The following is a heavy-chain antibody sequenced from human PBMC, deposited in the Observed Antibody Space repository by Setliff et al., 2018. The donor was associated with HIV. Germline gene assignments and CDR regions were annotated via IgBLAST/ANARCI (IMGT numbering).Heavy chain of an antibody. V-gene: IGHV1-3*01. CDR2: IHAGNGYT. D-gene: IGHD3-16*01. J-gene: IGHJ4*02. Sequence: ASVKVSCKASGYIFTSYAMHWVRLAPGQRLEWMGWIHAGNGYTKYSQKFQGRVSFTRDTSASAAYMDLSSLRSEDTAVYYCARIWGIPPLYYFDYWGQGTLVTVSS. CDR3: ARIWGIPPLYYFDY. CDR1: GYIFTSYA.